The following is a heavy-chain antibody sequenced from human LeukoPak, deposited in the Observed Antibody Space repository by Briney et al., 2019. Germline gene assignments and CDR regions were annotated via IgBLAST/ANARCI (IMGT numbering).Heavy chain of an antibody. CDR1: GFSLSNSA. CDR2: IVASSGST. D-gene: IGHD5-12*01. J-gene: IGHJ4*02. Sequence: GGSLRLSCAASGFSLSNSAMNWVRQAPGKGLEWLSLIVASSGSTFYADSVKGRFTISRDNSKNTLYLQMQSLRADDTAVYYCAKGAYDYIEMGYFDYWGQGTLVTVSS. V-gene: IGHV3-23*01. CDR3: AKGAYDYIEMGYFDY.